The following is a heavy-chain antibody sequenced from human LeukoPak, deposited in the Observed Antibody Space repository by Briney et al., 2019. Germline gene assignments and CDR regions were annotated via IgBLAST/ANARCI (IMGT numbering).Heavy chain of an antibody. V-gene: IGHV3-23*01. CDR1: GFTFSSYA. CDR2: ISARGGAT. J-gene: IGHJ4*02. CDR3: AKDRWVGATISHYFDY. D-gene: IGHD1-26*01. Sequence: GGSLRLSCAASGFTFSSYAMNWVRQAPGKGLEWVSPISARGGATYYADSVKGRFTISRDDSKNTLYLQMNSLRVEDTAVYYCAKDRWVGATISHYFDYWGQGTLVTVSS.